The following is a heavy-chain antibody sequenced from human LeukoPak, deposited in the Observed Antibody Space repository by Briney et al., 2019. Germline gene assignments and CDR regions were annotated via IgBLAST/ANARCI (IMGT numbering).Heavy chain of an antibody. D-gene: IGHD6-6*01. V-gene: IGHV1-69*01. J-gene: IGHJ4*02. CDR1: GGTFSIYA. CDR2: IIPIFGTA. CDR3: ARAGEYSSSPSTALFDY. Sequence: SVKVSCKASGGTFSIYAISWVRQAPGQGLEWMGGIIPIFGTANYAQKFQGRVTITADESTSTAYMELSSLRSEGTAAYYCARAGEYSSSPSTALFDYWGQGTLVTVSS.